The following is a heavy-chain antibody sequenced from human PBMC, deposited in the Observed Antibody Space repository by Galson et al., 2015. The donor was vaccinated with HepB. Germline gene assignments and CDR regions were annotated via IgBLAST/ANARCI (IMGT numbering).Heavy chain of an antibody. CDR2: ISTSGRFI. D-gene: IGHD4-11*01. V-gene: IGHV3-21*06. J-gene: IGHJ3*02. CDR1: GFSFSDHS. Sequence: SLRLSCAASGFSFSDHSMTWVRQAPGKGLEWVSSISTSGRFIYYGDSVQGRFTISRDDAKNSLYLQMNSLRAEDTAVYYCARLLLEMSTVYAAFDIWGQGTMVTVSS. CDR3: ARLLLEMSTVYAAFDI.